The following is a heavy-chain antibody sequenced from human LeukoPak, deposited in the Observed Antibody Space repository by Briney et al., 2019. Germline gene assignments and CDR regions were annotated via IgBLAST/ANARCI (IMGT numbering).Heavy chain of an antibody. CDR2: ISSSSSSI. V-gene: IGHV3-21*01. J-gene: IGHJ4*02. D-gene: IGHD2-21*02. CDR3: AREYAVTGNFDF. Sequence: PGGSLRLSCVDFGFTFSSHSMIWVRQAPGKGLEWVSFISSSSSSINYADSVKGRFTTSRDNAKNSVYLQMNSLRVEDTATYYCAREYAVTGNFDFWGQGTLVTVSS. CDR1: GFTFSSHS.